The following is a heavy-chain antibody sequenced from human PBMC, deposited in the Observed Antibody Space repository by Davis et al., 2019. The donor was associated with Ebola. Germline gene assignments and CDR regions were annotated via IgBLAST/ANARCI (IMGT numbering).Heavy chain of an antibody. Sequence: PGGSLRLSCAASGFTFSSYGMHWVRQAPGKGLEWVAVISYDGSYKYYADSVKGRFTISRDNSKNTLYLQMNSLRAEDTAAYYCAKALFDYGDLNWFDPWGQGTLVTVSS. CDR1: GFTFSSYG. CDR3: AKALFDYGDLNWFDP. CDR2: ISYDGSYK. D-gene: IGHD4-17*01. J-gene: IGHJ5*02. V-gene: IGHV3-30*18.